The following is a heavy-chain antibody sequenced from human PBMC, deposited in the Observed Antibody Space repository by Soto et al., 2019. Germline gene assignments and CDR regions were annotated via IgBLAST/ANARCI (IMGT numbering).Heavy chain of an antibody. J-gene: IGHJ4*02. CDR1: GGSIYRSGYY. V-gene: IGHV4-39*01. CDR2: IDYNGVT. Sequence: PSATLSITCTVSGGSIYRSGYYWGWIRQPPGRGLEWIGNIDYNGVTYSNPSLKSRVTISRDTSKNQFSLKLTSVTAADTALYYCGKVLVGATGHTDSDSWGPGTLVTVSS. D-gene: IGHD2-15*01. CDR3: GKVLVGATGHTDSDS.